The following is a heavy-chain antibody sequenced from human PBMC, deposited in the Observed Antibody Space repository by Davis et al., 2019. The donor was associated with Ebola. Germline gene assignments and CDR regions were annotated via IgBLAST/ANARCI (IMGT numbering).Heavy chain of an antibody. CDR2: ISYDGSNK. J-gene: IGHJ4*02. D-gene: IGHD2-2*02. V-gene: IGHV3-30-3*01. CDR3: ARDQGQVVPAAILGY. CDR1: GFTFSSYA. Sequence: GESLKISCAASGFTFSSYAMHWVRQAPGKGLEWVAVISYDGSNKYYADSVKGRFTISRDNSKNTLYLQMNSLRAEDTAVYYCARDQGQVVPAAILGYWGQGTLVTVSS.